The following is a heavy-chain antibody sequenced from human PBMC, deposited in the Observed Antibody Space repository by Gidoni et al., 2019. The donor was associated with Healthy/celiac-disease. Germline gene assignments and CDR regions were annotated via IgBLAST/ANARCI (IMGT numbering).Heavy chain of an antibody. CDR3: ARHYYYDSSGYYHEGWFDP. D-gene: IGHD3-22*01. CDR1: GGSISSSSYY. V-gene: IGHV4-39*01. J-gene: IGHJ5*02. Sequence: QLQLQESGPGLVKPSETLSLTCTVSGGSISSSSYYWGWIRQPPGKGLEWIGSIYYSGSTYYNPSLKSRVTISVDTSKNQFSLKLSAVTAADTAVYYCARHYYYDSSGYYHEGWFDPWGQGTLVTVSS. CDR2: IYYSGST.